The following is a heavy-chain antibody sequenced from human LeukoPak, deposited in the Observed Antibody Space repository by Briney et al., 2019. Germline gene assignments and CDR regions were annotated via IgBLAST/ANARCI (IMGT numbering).Heavy chain of an antibody. Sequence: KPSETLSLTCIVSGDSVSGYYWNWIRQPPGKGLEWIGYTHHSGNTLYNPSLKSRVTTSVDTSKNQFSLNLTSVTAADTAMYYCARGPRMVAMNGYAFDIWGPGTTVIVSS. V-gene: IGHV4-59*02. CDR2: THHSGNT. CDR3: ARGPRMVAMNGYAFDI. CDR1: GDSVSGYY. D-gene: IGHD2-2*01. J-gene: IGHJ3*02.